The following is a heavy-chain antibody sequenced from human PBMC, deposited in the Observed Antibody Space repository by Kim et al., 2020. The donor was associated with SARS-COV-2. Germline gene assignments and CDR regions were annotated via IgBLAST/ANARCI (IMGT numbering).Heavy chain of an antibody. Sequence: HGGSPNYAPSLKSRITISVATSKNLFSLKLSSVTAADTAVYYCASAWWGYWGQGTLVTVSS. CDR3: ASAWWGY. V-gene: IGHV4-34*01. CDR2: HGGSP. J-gene: IGHJ4*02. D-gene: IGHD2-15*01.